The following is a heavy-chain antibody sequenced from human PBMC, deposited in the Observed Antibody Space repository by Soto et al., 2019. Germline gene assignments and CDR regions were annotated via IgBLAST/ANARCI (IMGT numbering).Heavy chain of an antibody. D-gene: IGHD1-1*01. CDR2: ISSDGNKK. CDR3: TRDLRKRQQLALILDY. CDR1: KFISSTYA. V-gene: IGHV3-30-3*01. J-gene: IGHJ4*02. Sequence: PGGSLRLSCAASKFISSTYAMHWVRQAPGKGLEWVAVISSDGNKKYYADSVKGRFTISRDNSKNTLYLQMNSLRVEDTAFYYCTRDLRKRQQLALILDYWGQGTPVTVYS.